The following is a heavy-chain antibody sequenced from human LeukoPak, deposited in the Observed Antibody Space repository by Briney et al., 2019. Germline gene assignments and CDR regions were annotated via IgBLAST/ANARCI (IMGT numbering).Heavy chain of an antibody. D-gene: IGHD3-10*01. J-gene: IGHJ4*02. V-gene: IGHV4-59*01. CDR3: ARVLSNHMVRGVYFDY. Sequence: SETLSLTCTVSGGSISSYYWSWIRQPPGKGLEWIGYIYYSGSTNYNPSLKSRVTISVDTSKNQFSLKLSSVTAADTAVYYRARVLSNHMVRGVYFDYWGQGTLVTVSS. CDR2: IYYSGST. CDR1: GGSISSYY.